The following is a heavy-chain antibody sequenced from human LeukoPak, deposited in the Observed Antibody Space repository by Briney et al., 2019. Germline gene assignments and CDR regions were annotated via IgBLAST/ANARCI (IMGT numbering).Heavy chain of an antibody. J-gene: IGHJ6*02. CDR1: GYTFTSYG. D-gene: IGHD2-2*01. CDR2: ISAYNGNT. Sequence: ASVKVSCMASGYTFTSYGISWVRQAPGQGLEWMGWISAYNGNTNYAQKLQGRVTMTTDTSTSTAYMELRSLRSDDTAVYYCARDPHIVVVPAAIRYYYYGMDVWGQGTTVTVSS. CDR3: ARDPHIVVVPAAIRYYYYGMDV. V-gene: IGHV1-18*01.